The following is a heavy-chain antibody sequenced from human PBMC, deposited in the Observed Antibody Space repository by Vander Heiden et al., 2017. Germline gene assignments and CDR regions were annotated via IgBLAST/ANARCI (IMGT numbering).Heavy chain of an antibody. CDR1: GVTVNNNH. CDR2: IYGGGTT. Sequence: EVQLVESGRGLTQPGASLRLSCAPSGVTVNNNHMGWVRQPPGKGLEWVTVIYGGGTTDNADSVKGGFTVSRDNSKNTLSVQMNSLRADDTAVYDCGRGYYGMDVWGQGTTVTVSS. V-gene: IGHV3-53*03. J-gene: IGHJ6*02. CDR3: GRGYYGMDV.